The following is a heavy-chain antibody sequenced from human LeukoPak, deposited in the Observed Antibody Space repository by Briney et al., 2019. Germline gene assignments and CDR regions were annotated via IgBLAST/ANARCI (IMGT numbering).Heavy chain of an antibody. Sequence: GRSLRLSCAASGFTFSSYGMHWVRQAPGKGLEWVAVIWYDGSNKYYADSVKGRFTISRDNSKNTLYLQMNSLRAEDTAVYYCARGDYYDSSGSQINWGQGTLVTVSS. V-gene: IGHV3-33*01. CDR1: GFTFSSYG. D-gene: IGHD3-22*01. CDR2: IWYDGSNK. J-gene: IGHJ4*02. CDR3: ARGDYYDSSGSQIN.